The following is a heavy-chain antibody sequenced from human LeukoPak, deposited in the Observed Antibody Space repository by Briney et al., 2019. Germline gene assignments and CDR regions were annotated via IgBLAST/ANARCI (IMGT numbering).Heavy chain of an antibody. CDR2: ISSSGSTI. CDR1: GFTFSDYY. J-gene: IGHJ5*02. CDR3: ASQNGVGNWFDP. Sequence: GGSLRLSCAASGFTFSDYYMSWIRQAPGEGLEWVSYISSSGSTIHYADSVKGRFTISRDNAKNSLYLQMNSLRAEDTAVYYCASQNGVGNWFDPWGQGTLVTVSS. V-gene: IGHV3-11*01. D-gene: IGHD2-8*01.